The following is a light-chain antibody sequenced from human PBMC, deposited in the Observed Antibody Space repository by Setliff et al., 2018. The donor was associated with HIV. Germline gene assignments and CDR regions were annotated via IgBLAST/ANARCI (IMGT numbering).Light chain of an antibody. CDR1: SGDVGRYNL. J-gene: IGLJ1*01. CDR2: QAS. Sequence: QSALAQPASVSGSPGQSIPISCTGTSGDVGRYNLVSWYQQQPGKPPKLMIYQASKRPSGVSNRFSGSKSGNTASLTISGLQAEDEADYYCCSNTGSNTYVFGTGTKVTVL. V-gene: IGLV2-23*01. CDR3: CSNTGSNTYV.